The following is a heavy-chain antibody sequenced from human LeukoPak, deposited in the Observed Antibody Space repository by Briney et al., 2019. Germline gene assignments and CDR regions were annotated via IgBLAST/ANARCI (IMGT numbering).Heavy chain of an antibody. CDR3: ARDSSSWYGY. D-gene: IGHD6-13*01. J-gene: IGHJ4*02. V-gene: IGHV1-2*02. Sequence: GASVKVSCKASGYTFYNYGISWVRQAPGQGLEWMGWINPNSGGTNYAQKFQGRVTMTRDTSISTAYMELSRLRSDDTAVYYCARDSSSWYGYWGQGTLVTVSS. CDR1: GYTFYNYG. CDR2: INPNSGGT.